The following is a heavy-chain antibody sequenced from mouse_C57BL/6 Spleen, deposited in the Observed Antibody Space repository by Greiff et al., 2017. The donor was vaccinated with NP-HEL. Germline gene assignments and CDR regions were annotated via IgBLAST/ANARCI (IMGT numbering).Heavy chain of an antibody. CDR3: ARETYGSYYFDY. D-gene: IGHD1-1*01. J-gene: IGHJ2*01. CDR2: INYDGSST. Sequence: EVQVVESEGGLVQPGSSMKLSCTASGFTFSDYYMAWVRQVPEKGLEWVANINYDGSSTYYLDSLKSRFIISRDNAKNILYLQMSSLKSEDTATYYCARETYGSYYFDYWGQGTTLTVSS. V-gene: IGHV5-16*01. CDR1: GFTFSDYY.